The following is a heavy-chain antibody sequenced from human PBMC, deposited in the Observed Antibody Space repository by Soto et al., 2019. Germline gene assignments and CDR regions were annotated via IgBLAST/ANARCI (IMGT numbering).Heavy chain of an antibody. CDR3: AADSWGSDRYHFDY. CDR1: GFTFTSSA. V-gene: IGHV1-58*01. Sequence: GASVKVSCKASGFTFTSSAVQWVRQARGQRLEWIGWIVVGSGNTNYAQKFQERVTITRDMSTSTAYMELSSLRSEDTAVYYCAADSWGSDRYHFDYWGQGTLVTVSS. CDR2: IVVGSGNT. D-gene: IGHD7-27*01. J-gene: IGHJ4*02.